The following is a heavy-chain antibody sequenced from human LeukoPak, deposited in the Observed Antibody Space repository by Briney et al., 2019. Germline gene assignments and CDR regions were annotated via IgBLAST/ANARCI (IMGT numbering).Heavy chain of an antibody. CDR1: GLIFRSYA. V-gene: IGHV3-23*01. D-gene: IGHD3-9*01. CDR2: ISGSGGAI. CDR3: AKDLYYDLLMGTFDH. J-gene: IGHJ4*02. Sequence: PAGGSLRLSCAASGLIFRSYAMSWVRQAPGKGLEWVSAISGSGGAIDYADSVKGRFTISRDNSKNTMDLQMNSLRAEDTAVYYCAKDLYYDLLMGTFDHWGQGTLVTVPS.